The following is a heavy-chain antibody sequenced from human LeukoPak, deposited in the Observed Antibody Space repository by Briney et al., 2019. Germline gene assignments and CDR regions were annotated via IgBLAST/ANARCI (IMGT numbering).Heavy chain of an antibody. CDR2: ISWNGGST. CDR3: ARPQTGGDALNI. D-gene: IGHD6-25*01. J-gene: IGHJ3*02. CDR1: GFTFDDYG. Sequence: GGSLRLSCAASGFTFDDYGMSWVRQAPGKGLEWVSGISWNGGSTGYADSVKGRFTISRDNAKNSLYLRMNSLRAEDTALYYCARPQTGGDALNIWGQGTMVTVSS. V-gene: IGHV3-20*04.